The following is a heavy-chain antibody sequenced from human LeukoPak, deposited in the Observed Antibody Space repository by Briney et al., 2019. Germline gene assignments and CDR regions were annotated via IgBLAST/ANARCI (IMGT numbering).Heavy chain of an antibody. CDR1: GFTFSSYE. Sequence: PGGSLRLSCAASGFTFSSYEMNWVRQAPGKGLEWVSYISSSGSTIYYADSVKGRFTISRDNAKNSLYLQMNSLRAEDTAVYYCARRYCSGGSCFPYFDYWGQGTLVTVSS. D-gene: IGHD2-15*01. J-gene: IGHJ4*02. CDR2: ISSSGSTI. CDR3: ARRYCSGGSCFPYFDY. V-gene: IGHV3-48*03.